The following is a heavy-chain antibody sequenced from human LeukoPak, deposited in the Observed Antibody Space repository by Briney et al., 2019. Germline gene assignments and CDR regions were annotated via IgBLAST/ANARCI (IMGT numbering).Heavy chain of an antibody. J-gene: IGHJ4*02. CDR1: GGSVSSGSYY. CDR3: ARVGRYYDSSGNHLDYFDY. V-gene: IGHV4-61*01. Sequence: TSETLSLTCTVSGGSVSSGSYYWTWIRQPPGKALEWIGYIYYSGSSNYNPSLKSRATISVGTSKNQLSLKLSAVTAADTAVYFCARVGRYYDSSGNHLDYFDYWGQGTLVTVSS. CDR2: IYYSGSS. D-gene: IGHD3-22*01.